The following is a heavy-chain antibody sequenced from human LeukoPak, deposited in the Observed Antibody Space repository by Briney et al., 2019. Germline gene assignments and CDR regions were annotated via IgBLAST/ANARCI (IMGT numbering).Heavy chain of an antibody. V-gene: IGHV1-69*05. CDR1: GGTFSSYA. CDR2: IIPIFGTA. D-gene: IGHD5-18*01. Sequence: ASVKVSCKASGGTFSSYAISWVRQAPGQGLEWMGGIIPIFGTANYAQKFQGRVAITTDESTSTAYMELSSLRSEDTAVYYCARVWIQQWSLPYYFDYWGQGILVTVSS. CDR3: ARVWIQQWSLPYYFDY. J-gene: IGHJ4*02.